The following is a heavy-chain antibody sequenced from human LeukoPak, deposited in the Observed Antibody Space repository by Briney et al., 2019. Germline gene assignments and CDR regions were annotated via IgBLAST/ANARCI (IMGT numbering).Heavy chain of an antibody. CDR3: ARVDYGDYVADY. J-gene: IGHJ4*02. D-gene: IGHD4-17*01. CDR2: INPNSGGT. V-gene: IGHV1-2*02. CDR1: GYTFTGYY. Sequence: ASVKVSCKASGYTFTGYYMHWVRQAPGQGLEWMGWINPNSGGTNHAQKFQGRVTMTRDTSISTAYMELSRLRSDDTAVYYCARVDYGDYVADYWGQGTLVTVSS.